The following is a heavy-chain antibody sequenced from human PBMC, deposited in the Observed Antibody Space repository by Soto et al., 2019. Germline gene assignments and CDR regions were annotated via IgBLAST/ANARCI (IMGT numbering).Heavy chain of an antibody. V-gene: IGHV3-30-3*01. J-gene: IGHJ3*02. CDR1: GFTFSSYA. CDR3: ARFNYYDSIRPFDI. D-gene: IGHD3-22*01. Sequence: GGSLRLSCAASGFTFSSYAMHWVRQAPGKGLEWVAVISYDGSNKYYADSVKGRFTISRDNSKNTLYLQMNSLRAEDTAVYYCARFNYYDSIRPFDIWGQGTMVTVSS. CDR2: ISYDGSNK.